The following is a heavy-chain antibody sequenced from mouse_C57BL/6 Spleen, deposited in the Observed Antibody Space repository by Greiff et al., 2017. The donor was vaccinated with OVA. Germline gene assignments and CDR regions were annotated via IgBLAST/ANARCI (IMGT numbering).Heavy chain of an antibody. CDR2: IDPSDSDT. V-gene: IGHV1-52*01. J-gene: IGHJ3*01. CDR3: ARPLYYGNSWFAY. D-gene: IGHD2-1*01. Sequence: VQLQQPGAELVRPGSSVKLSCKASGYTFTSYWMHWVKQRPIQGLEWIGNIDPSDSDTHYNQKFKDKATLTVDKSSSTAYMQLSSLTSEDSAVYYCARPLYYGNSWFAYWGQGTLVTVSA. CDR1: GYTFTSYW.